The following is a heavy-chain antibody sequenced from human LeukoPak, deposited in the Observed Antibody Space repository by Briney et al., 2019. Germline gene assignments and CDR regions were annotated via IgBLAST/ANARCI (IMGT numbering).Heavy chain of an antibody. CDR1: GFSFGDSA. CDR2: IRSRSYGGTT. CDR3: TRDLSPSGYCSGGSCLPFDS. D-gene: IGHD2-15*01. Sequence: GGSLRLSCTASGFSFGDSAISWVRQAPGKGLEWIGFIRSRSYGGTTEYAASVKGRFTISRDNSRNAAFLQMNSLKTEDTAVYYCTRDLSPSGYCSGGSCLPFDSWGQGTLVTVSS. V-gene: IGHV3-49*04. J-gene: IGHJ4*02.